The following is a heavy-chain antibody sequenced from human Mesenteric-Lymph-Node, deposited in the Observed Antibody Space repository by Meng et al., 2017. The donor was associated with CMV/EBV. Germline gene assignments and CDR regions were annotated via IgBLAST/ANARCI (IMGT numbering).Heavy chain of an antibody. CDR3: ARGYGSGSYSGHDH. CDR1: GGSVSSSNW. Sequence: SGGSVSSSNWGSWVRQPPGKGLEWIGEIYHSGSTNYNPSLKSRVTISVDKSKNQFSLKLSSVTAADTAVYYCARGYGSGSYSGHDHWGQGTLVTVSS. J-gene: IGHJ5*02. D-gene: IGHD3-10*01. CDR2: IYHSGST. V-gene: IGHV4-4*02.